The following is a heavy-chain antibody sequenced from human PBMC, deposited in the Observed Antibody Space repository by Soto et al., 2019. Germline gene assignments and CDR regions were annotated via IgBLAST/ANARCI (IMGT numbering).Heavy chain of an antibody. CDR1: GDSMSSYY. V-gene: IGHV4-34*01. CDR3: AGLGMVAAHREFDP. J-gene: IGHJ5*02. Sequence: SETLSLTCTVSGDSMSSYYWSWVRQPPGKGLEWIGEINQSGSPNYNPSLRSRVTISVDKSKSQFFLKLSSVTAADTAIYYCAGLGMVAAHREFDPWGQGTLVTVSS. CDR2: INQSGSP. D-gene: IGHD2-15*01.